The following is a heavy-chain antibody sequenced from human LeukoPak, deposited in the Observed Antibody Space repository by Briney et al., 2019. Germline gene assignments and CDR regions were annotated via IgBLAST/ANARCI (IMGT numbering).Heavy chain of an antibody. J-gene: IGHJ4*02. CDR3: ARVPTVTFFDY. CDR1: GGSISSSSYY. D-gene: IGHD4-17*01. V-gene: IGHV4-39*01. Sequence: PSETLSLTCTVSGGSISSSSYYWGWIRQPPGKGLEWIGSIYYSGSTYYNPSLKSRVTISVDTSKNQFSLKLSSVTAADTAVYYCARVPTVTFFDYWGQGTLVTVSS. CDR2: IYYSGST.